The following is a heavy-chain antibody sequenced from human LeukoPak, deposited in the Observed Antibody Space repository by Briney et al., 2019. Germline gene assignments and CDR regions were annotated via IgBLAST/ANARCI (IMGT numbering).Heavy chain of an antibody. Sequence: GGSLRLSCAASGFTFNNYAMSWVRQPPGKGPEWVSTITGRGDATYYADSVQGRFIISRDNSKNMLFLQMNSLRAEDTAVYYCAKTIVGAIAFDYSGQGMLVTVSS. CDR3: AKTIVGAIAFDY. CDR2: ITGRGDAT. D-gene: IGHD1-26*01. CDR1: GFTFNNYA. V-gene: IGHV3-23*01. J-gene: IGHJ4*02.